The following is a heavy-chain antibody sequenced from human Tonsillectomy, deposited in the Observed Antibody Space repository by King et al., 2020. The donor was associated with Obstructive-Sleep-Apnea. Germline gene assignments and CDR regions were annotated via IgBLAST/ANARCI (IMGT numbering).Heavy chain of an antibody. Sequence: VQLQESGPGLVKPSETLSLTCTVSRYSISNGYYWGWIRQPPGKGLEWIGSIYYSGSTYYNPSLKSRVTISVDTSKNQFSLKLSSVTAADTAVYYCAGDIQPAATLNFDYWGQGTLVTVSS. V-gene: IGHV4-38-2*02. D-gene: IGHD2-2*01. CDR2: IYYSGST. CDR1: RYSISNGYY. J-gene: IGHJ4*02. CDR3: AGDIQPAATLNFDY.